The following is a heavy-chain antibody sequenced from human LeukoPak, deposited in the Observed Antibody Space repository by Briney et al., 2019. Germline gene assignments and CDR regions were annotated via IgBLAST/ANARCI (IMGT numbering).Heavy chain of an antibody. CDR3: ARPAYYYGSGTPAFDY. Sequence: SETLSLTCAVYGGSFSGYYWSWIRQPPGKGLEWIGEINHSGSTNYNPSLKSRVTISVDTSKNQFSLKLSSVTAADTAVYYCARPAYYYGSGTPAFDYWGQGTLVTVSS. CDR1: GGSFSGYY. V-gene: IGHV4-34*01. D-gene: IGHD3-10*01. J-gene: IGHJ4*02. CDR2: INHSGST.